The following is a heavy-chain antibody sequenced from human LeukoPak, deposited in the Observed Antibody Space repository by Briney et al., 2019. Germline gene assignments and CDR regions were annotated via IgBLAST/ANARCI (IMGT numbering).Heavy chain of an antibody. V-gene: IGHV3-23*01. D-gene: IGHD3-10*01. CDR1: GFTFSSYA. CDR3: AKYFASGSYYKLPH. CDR2: ISGSGAYT. Sequence: GGSLRLSCAASGFTFSSYAMSWVHQAPGKGPEWVSTISGSGAYTYYADSVKGRFTISRDNSKNTLYLQMNSLRAEDTAVYYCAKYFASGSYYKLPHWGQGTLVTVSS. J-gene: IGHJ1*01.